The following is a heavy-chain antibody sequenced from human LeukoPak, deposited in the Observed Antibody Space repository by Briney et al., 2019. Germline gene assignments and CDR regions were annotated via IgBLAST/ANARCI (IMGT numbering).Heavy chain of an antibody. CDR2: ISGSGGST. J-gene: IGHJ4*02. Sequence: GGSLRLSCAASGFTFSSYAMSWAPQAPGKGLEWVSAISGSGGSTYYADSVKGRLTISRDNSKNTLYLQMNGLRAEDTAVYYCAKAVWFGELFGPVDYWGQGTLVTVSS. D-gene: IGHD3-10*01. CDR3: AKAVWFGELFGPVDY. CDR1: GFTFSSYA. V-gene: IGHV3-23*01.